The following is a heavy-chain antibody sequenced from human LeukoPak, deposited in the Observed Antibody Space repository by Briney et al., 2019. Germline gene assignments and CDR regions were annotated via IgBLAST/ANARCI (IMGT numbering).Heavy chain of an antibody. J-gene: IGHJ3*02. Sequence: SETLSLTCTVSGGSISSGGYYWSWIRQHPGKGLEWIGYIYYSGSTYYNPSLKSRVTISVDTSKNQFSLKLSSVTAADTAVYYCARSSYGGNKAFDIWGQGTMVTVSS. CDR2: IYYSGST. CDR3: ARSSYGGNKAFDI. D-gene: IGHD4-23*01. CDR1: GGSISSGGYY. V-gene: IGHV4-31*03.